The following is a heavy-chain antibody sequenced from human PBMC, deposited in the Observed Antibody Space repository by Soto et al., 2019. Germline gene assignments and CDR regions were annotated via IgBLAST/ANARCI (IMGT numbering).Heavy chain of an antibody. CDR1: GFTFSNAW. J-gene: IGHJ6*02. V-gene: IGHV3-15*07. Sequence: WGSLRISFAASGFTFSNAWINWVRHAPLKGPEWVGRIKSKTDGGTTDYAAPVKGRFTISRDDSKNTLYLQMNSLKTEDTAVYYCTTYSLAAYYYYYGMDVWGQGTTVTVSS. CDR2: IKSKTDGGTT. CDR3: TTYSLAAYYYYYGMDV. D-gene: IGHD2-15*01.